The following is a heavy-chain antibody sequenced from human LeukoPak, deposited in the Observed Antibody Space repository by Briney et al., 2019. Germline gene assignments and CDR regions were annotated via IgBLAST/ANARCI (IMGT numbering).Heavy chain of an antibody. J-gene: IGHJ4*02. Sequence: SSETLSLTCAVYGGSFSGYYWSWIRQPPGKGLEWIGEINESGSTNYNPSLKSRVTISVDTSKNQLSLKLSSVTAADTAVYYCARVSTVTTNYFDYWGQGTLVTVSS. CDR3: ARVSTVTTNYFDY. CDR1: GGSFSGYY. CDR2: INESGST. V-gene: IGHV4-34*01. D-gene: IGHD4-17*01.